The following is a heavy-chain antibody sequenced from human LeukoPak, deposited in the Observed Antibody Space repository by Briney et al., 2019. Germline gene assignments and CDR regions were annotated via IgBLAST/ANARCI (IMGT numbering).Heavy chain of an antibody. Sequence: ASVKVSCKASGYTFTSYDINWVRQATGQGLEWMGWINPNSGGTNYAQKFQGRVTMTRDTSISTAYMELSRLRSDDTAVYYCARCSTLRYFDWLFQPPVDYWGQGTLVTVSS. CDR2: INPNSGGT. CDR3: ARCSTLRYFDWLFQPPVDY. V-gene: IGHV1-2*02. D-gene: IGHD3-9*01. CDR1: GYTFTSYD. J-gene: IGHJ4*02.